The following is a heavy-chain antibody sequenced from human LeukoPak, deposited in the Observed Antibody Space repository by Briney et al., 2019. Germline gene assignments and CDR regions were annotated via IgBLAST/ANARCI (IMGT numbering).Heavy chain of an antibody. J-gene: IGHJ4*02. D-gene: IGHD2/OR15-2a*01. CDR2: IKQDGNEK. Sequence: PGGSLRLSCVDSGFTFSSHWMSWVRQAPGKGLEWVANIKQDGNEKYYADSVKGRFTTSRDNAKNSVYLQMNSLRAEDTAVYYCATIEAVRFHYWGQGTLVTVSS. V-gene: IGHV3-7*01. CDR1: GFTFSSHW. CDR3: ATIEAVRFHY.